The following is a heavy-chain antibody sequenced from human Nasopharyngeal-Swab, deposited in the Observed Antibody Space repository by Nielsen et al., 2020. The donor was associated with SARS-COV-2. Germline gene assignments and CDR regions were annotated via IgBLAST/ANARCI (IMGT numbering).Heavy chain of an antibody. Sequence: WIRQPPGKGLEWVSAISGSGGSTYYADSVKGRFTISRDNSKNTLYLQMNSLRAEETAVYYCANGIAVFDYWGQGTLVTVSS. CDR2: ISGSGGST. CDR3: ANGIAVFDY. J-gene: IGHJ4*02. D-gene: IGHD6-19*01. V-gene: IGHV3-23*01.